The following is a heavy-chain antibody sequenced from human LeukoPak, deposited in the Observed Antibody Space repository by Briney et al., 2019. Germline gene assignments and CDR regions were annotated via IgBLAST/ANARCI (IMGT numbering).Heavy chain of an antibody. J-gene: IGHJ4*02. CDR3: VTDTSMGGLFDY. D-gene: IGHD5-18*01. CDR2: ISSSSNTI. Sequence: GGSLRLSCAASGFTFSSYSMNWVRQAPGKGLEWVSYISSSSNTIYYADSVKGRFTISRDNAKNSLYLQMNSLRDEDTALYYCVTDTSMGGLFDYWGQGTLVAVSS. CDR1: GFTFSSYS. V-gene: IGHV3-48*02.